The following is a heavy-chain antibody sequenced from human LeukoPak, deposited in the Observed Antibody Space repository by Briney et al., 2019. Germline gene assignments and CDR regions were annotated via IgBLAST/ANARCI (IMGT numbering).Heavy chain of an antibody. CDR1: GFTFSSYW. CDR3: AREFRYSEGDPFDY. CDR2: INTDGSST. V-gene: IGHV3-74*01. Sequence: GGSLRLSCAASGFTFSSYWMHWVRQAPGKGLVWVSRINTDGSSTSYADSVKGRFTISRDNAKNTLYLQMNSLRAEDTAVYYCAREFRYSEGDPFDYWGQGTLVTVSS. D-gene: IGHD3-3*01. J-gene: IGHJ4*02.